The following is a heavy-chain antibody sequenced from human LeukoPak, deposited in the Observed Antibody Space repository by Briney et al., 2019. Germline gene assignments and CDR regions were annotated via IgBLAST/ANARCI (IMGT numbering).Heavy chain of an antibody. D-gene: IGHD1-1*01. J-gene: IGHJ4*02. V-gene: IGHV3-30-3*01. CDR3: ARVLGSTRDY. CDR2: ISYDGSNK. CDR1: GFTFSSYA. Sequence: GRSLRLSCAASGFTFSSYAMHWVRQAPGKGLEWVAVISYDGSNKYYADSVKGRFTISRDNSWNTLYLQMNSLRAGDTAVYYCARVLGSTRDYWGQGTLVTVSS.